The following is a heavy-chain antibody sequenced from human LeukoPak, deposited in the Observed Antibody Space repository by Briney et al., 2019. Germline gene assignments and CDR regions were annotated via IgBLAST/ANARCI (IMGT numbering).Heavy chain of an antibody. CDR1: GFTFSSYA. J-gene: IGHJ4*02. Sequence: PGGSLRLSCAASGFTFSSYAMHWVRQAPGKGLEWVAVISYDGSNKYYADSVKGRFTISRDNSKNTLYLQMNSLRAEDTAVYYCASSYSLLAGSFDYWGQGTLVTVSS. D-gene: IGHD5-18*01. V-gene: IGHV3-30*04. CDR2: ISYDGSNK. CDR3: ASSYSLLAGSFDY.